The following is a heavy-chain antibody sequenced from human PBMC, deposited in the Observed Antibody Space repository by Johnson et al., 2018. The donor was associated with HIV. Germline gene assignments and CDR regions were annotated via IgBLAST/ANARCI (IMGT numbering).Heavy chain of an antibody. D-gene: IGHD6-19*01. CDR3: VRGGAVAPSSGFDI. V-gene: IGHV3-7*05. Sequence: VQLVESGGGVVQPGRSLRLSCAASGFTFSSYPMHWFRQAPAQGLGWVANINQDGVEKYYVASVKGRFTISRDNATNSLFLQMNIVRDEDTAVYYCVRGGAVAPSSGFDIWGQGTKVTVSS. CDR2: INQDGVEK. CDR1: GFTFSSYP. J-gene: IGHJ3*02.